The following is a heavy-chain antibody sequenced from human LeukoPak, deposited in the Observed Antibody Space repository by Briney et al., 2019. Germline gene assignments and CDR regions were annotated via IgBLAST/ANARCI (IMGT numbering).Heavy chain of an antibody. J-gene: IGHJ4*02. CDR3: VGGDY. V-gene: IGHV4-39*07. Sequence: PSQTLSLTCTVSGGSISSGSYYWSWIRQPPGKGLEWIGEINHSGSTNYNPSLKSRATISVDTSKNQFSLKLSSVTAADTAVYYCVGGDYWGQGTLVTVSS. CDR2: INHSGST. CDR1: GGSISSGSYY.